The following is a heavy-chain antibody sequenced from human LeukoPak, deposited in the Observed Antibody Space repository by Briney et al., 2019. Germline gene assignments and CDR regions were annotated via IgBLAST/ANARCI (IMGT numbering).Heavy chain of an antibody. CDR3: ARDSSMLRGPLVIYYFDF. D-gene: IGHD3-10*01. CDR1: GFTLSSYA. Sequence: PGGSLRLSCAASGFTLSSYAMSRVRQGPGKGLEWVSAISVSGNTYHADSVKGRFTISRDSYKNTLYLQMNSLRAEDAAVYYCARDSSMLRGPLVIYYFDFWGQGTLVTVSS. J-gene: IGHJ4*02. V-gene: IGHV3-23*01. CDR2: ISVSGNT.